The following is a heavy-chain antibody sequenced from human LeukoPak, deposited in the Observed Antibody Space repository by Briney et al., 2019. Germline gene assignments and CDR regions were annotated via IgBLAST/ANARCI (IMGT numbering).Heavy chain of an antibody. CDR2: IYSGGGT. D-gene: IGHD3-22*01. CDR3: AREVLDRRRPYFYYYYVDV. J-gene: IGHJ6*03. V-gene: IGHV3-53*01. CDR1: GFTVTSNY. Sequence: GGSLRLSCAASGFTVTSNYLSWVRQAPGKGLEWVSIIYSGGGTYYADSVKGRFTISRDNSKNTLYLQMNSLRAEDTAMYYCAREVLDRRRPYFYYYYVDVWGRGTTVTVSS.